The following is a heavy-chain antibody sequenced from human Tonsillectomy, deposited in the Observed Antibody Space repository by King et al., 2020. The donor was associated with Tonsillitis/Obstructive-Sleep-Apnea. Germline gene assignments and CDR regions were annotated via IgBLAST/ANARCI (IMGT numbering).Heavy chain of an antibody. V-gene: IGHV1-2*02. CDR3: ARELRTGEYAFDI. J-gene: IGHJ3*02. CDR1: GYTFTDYY. D-gene: IGHD7-27*01. Sequence: QLVQSGAEVKKPGASVKVSCKASGYTFTDYYMHWVRQAPGQGLEWMGWINPNSGGTNYAQKFQGRVTMTRDTSISTAYMELSRLRTDDTAVYYCARELRTGEYAFDIWGQGTMVTVSS. CDR2: INPNSGGT.